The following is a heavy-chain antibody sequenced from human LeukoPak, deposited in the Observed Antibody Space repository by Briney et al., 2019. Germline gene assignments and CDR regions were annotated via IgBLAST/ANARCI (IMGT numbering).Heavy chain of an antibody. CDR3: AKDFSIVAKGFDY. CDR2: IRYDGSNK. CDR1: GFTFSSYG. J-gene: IGHJ4*02. Sequence: QPGGSLRLSCAASGFTFSSYGMHWVRQAPGKGLEWVAFIRYDGSNKYYADSVKGRFTISRDNSKNTLYLQMNSLRAEDTAVYYCAKDFSIVAKGFDYWGQGALVTVSS. V-gene: IGHV3-30*02. D-gene: IGHD5-12*01.